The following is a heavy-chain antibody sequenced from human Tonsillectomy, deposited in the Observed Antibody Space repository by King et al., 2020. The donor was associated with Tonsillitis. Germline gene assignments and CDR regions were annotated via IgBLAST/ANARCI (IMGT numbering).Heavy chain of an antibody. J-gene: IGHJ6*02. CDR2: INHSGFT. D-gene: IGHD3-9*01. Sequence: VQLQQWGAGLLKPSRTLSLTCAVSGGSLSDYFWTWIRQSPGKGLEWIGDINHSGFTDYNPSLKSRLTMSVDTSKSQFSLKLTSVTAADTAIYYCARGLRYFGWSPTGPSYYYYYGSDIWGQGTTVTVSS. CDR3: ARGLRYFGWSPTGPSYYYYYGSDI. V-gene: IGHV4-34*01. CDR1: GGSLSDYF.